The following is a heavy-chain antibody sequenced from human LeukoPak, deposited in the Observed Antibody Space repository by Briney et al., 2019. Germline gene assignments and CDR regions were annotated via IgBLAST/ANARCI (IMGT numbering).Heavy chain of an antibody. Sequence: GRSLRLSCAASGFTFSSYGMHWVRQAPGKGLEWVAVIWYDGSNKYYADSVKGRFTISRDNSKNTLYLQMNSLRAEDTAVYYCARDPFAEPLLYYFDYWGQGTLATVSS. CDR2: IWYDGSNK. V-gene: IGHV3-33*01. D-gene: IGHD2-2*01. J-gene: IGHJ4*02. CDR1: GFTFSSYG. CDR3: ARDPFAEPLLYYFDY.